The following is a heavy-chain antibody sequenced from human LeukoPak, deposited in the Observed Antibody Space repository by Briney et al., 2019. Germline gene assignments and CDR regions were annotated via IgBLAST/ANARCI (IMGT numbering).Heavy chain of an antibody. J-gene: IGHJ4*02. D-gene: IGHD4-17*01. CDR1: GGSISSGGYY. Sequence: PSETLSLTCTVSGGSISSGGYYWSWIRQHPVKGLEWIGYIYYSGTSYNPSLKSRVTISVDTSKNQFSLKLSSVTAADTAVYYCARATTVTTPADYWGQGTPVTVSS. V-gene: IGHV4-31*03. CDR2: IYYSGT. CDR3: ARATTVTTPADY.